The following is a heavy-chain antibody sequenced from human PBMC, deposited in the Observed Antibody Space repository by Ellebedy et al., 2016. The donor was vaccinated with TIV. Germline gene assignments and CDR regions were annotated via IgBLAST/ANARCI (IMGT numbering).Heavy chain of an antibody. V-gene: IGHV3-69-1*02. CDR2: ISFGSSI. CDR1: GFIFSDYS. D-gene: IGHD1-1*01. CDR3: ARVVHNFVDF. J-gene: IGHJ4*02. Sequence: GESLKISXVASGFIFSDYSMNWVRQAPGKGLEWLSFISFGSSIYYGDSVKGRSIIYRDNAKNSLYLEVNSLRAEDTGIYYCARVVHNFVDFWGQGTLVTVSS.